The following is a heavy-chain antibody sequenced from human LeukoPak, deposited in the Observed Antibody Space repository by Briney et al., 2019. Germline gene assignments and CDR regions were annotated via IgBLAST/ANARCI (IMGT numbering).Heavy chain of an antibody. V-gene: IGHV4-59*01. CDR2: IYYSGST. D-gene: IGHD6-13*01. Sequence: SETLSLTCTVSGGSISSYYWSWIRQPPGKGLEWIGYIYYSGSTNYNPSLKSRVTISVDTSKNQFSLKLSSVTAADTAVYYCASLRGSSSPSDYWGQGTLVTVSS. CDR3: ASLRGSSSPSDY. J-gene: IGHJ4*02. CDR1: GGSISSYY.